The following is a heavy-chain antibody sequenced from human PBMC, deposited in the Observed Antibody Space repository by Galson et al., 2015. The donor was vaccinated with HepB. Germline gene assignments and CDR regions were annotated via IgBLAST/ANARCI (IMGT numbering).Heavy chain of an antibody. D-gene: IGHD2/OR15-2a*01. V-gene: IGHV3-30*18. CDR3: AKSLSEEEGDYYFGMDV. Sequence: SLRLSCAASGFTFSTYGMHWVRQAPGKGLEWVAVSSYDGSNKYYADSVKGRFTITRDNSKNTLYLQMNSLRAEDTAVYYCAKSLSEEEGDYYFGMDVWGQGTTVTVSS. CDR1: GFTFSTYG. CDR2: SSYDGSNK. J-gene: IGHJ6*02.